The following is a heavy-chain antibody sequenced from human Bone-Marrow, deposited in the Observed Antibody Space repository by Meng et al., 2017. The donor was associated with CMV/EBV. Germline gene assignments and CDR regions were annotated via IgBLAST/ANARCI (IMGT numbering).Heavy chain of an antibody. J-gene: IGHJ6*02. CDR3: ARDRDRGGVWYYGMDV. Sequence: ASVKVSCKASGYTFTSYGISWVRQAPGQGLEWMGWISAYNGNTKYAQKLQGRVTMTTDTSTSTAHMELRSLRSDDTAVYYCARDRDRGGVWYYGMDVWGQGTTVTVSS. CDR2: ISAYNGNT. D-gene: IGHD5-24*01. V-gene: IGHV1-18*01. CDR1: GYTFTSYG.